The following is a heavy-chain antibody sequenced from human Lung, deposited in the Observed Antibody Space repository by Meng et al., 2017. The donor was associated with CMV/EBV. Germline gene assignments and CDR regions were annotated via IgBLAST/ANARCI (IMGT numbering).Heavy chain of an antibody. J-gene: IGHJ4*02. CDR3: ARGKQDAWELLAY. CDR1: GFSSRRNYR. CDR2: IDDSGST. V-gene: IGHV4-4*02. D-gene: IGHD1-26*01. Sequence: VARRESGPGRCTPSGSRSPPGGVFGFSSRRNYRWTWVRQTPGKGLEWIGDIDDSGSTNHNPSLNSRISISLDKSKNHFSLKVNSVTAADTAVYYCARGKQDAWELLAYWGQGALVTVSS.